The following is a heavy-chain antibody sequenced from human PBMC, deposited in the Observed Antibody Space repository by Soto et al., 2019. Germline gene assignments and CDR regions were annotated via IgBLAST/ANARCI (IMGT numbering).Heavy chain of an antibody. V-gene: IGHV3-23*01. CDR3: AKDSPSRDDYGY. J-gene: IGHJ4*02. CDR1: GFTFSIYA. D-gene: IGHD2-2*01. Sequence: LRLSCAASGFTFSIYAMSWVRQAPGKGLEWVSAISGSGGSTYYADSVKGRFTISRDNSKDTLYLQMNSLRAEDTAVYYCAKDSPSRDDYGYWGQGTLVTVSS. CDR2: ISGSGGST.